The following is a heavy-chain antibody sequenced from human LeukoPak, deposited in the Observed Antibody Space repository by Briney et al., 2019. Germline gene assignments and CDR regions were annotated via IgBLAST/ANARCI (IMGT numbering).Heavy chain of an antibody. CDR1: GVTFSRNA. CDR2: ISGSGGST. CDR3: AKAAGYCSGGNCFDY. Sequence: PGGSLRLSCVVSGVTFSRNAMSWVRQAPGKGLEWVSGISGSGGSTYYAGSVKGRFTISRDNSKNTLYLQMNSLRAEDTAVYYCAKAAGYCSGGNCFDYWGQGTLVTVSS. J-gene: IGHJ4*02. V-gene: IGHV3-23*01. D-gene: IGHD2-15*01.